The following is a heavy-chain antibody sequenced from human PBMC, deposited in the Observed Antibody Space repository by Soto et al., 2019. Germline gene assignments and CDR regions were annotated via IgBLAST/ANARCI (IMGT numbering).Heavy chain of an antibody. D-gene: IGHD5-18*01. CDR2: ISYDGSNK. CDR3: ARESFVDTAMPREFDY. CDR1: GFTFSSYA. Sequence: GGSLRLSCAASGFTFSSYAMHWVRQAPGKGLEWVAVISYDGSNKYYADSVKGRFTISRDNSKNTLYLQMNSLRAEDTAVYYCARESFVDTAMPREFDYWGQGTLVTVSS. J-gene: IGHJ4*02. V-gene: IGHV3-30-3*01.